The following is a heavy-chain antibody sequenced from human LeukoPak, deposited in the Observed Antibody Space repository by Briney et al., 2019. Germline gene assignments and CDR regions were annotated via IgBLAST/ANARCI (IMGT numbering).Heavy chain of an antibody. D-gene: IGHD2-2*01. Sequence: GGSLRLSCAASGFTFSSYAMSWVRQAPGKGLEWVSYISSSGSTIYYADSVKGRFTISRDNAKNSLYLQMNSLRAEDTAVYYCASLAPAAPQSYGMDVWGQGTTVTVSS. J-gene: IGHJ6*02. CDR3: ASLAPAAPQSYGMDV. CDR1: GFTFSSYA. CDR2: ISSSGSTI. V-gene: IGHV3-48*04.